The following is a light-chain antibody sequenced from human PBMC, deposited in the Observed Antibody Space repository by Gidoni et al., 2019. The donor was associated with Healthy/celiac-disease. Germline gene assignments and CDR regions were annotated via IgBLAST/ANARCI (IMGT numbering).Light chain of an antibody. CDR2: AAS. Sequence: EIQLTQAPSFLSESVEYRVTITCRASQGISSYLAWYQQKPGKAPKLLIYAASTLQSGVPSRFSGSGSGTEFTLTISSLQPEDFATYYCQQLNSYPLFGPGTKVDIK. J-gene: IGKJ3*01. V-gene: IGKV1-9*01. CDR3: QQLNSYPL. CDR1: QGISSY.